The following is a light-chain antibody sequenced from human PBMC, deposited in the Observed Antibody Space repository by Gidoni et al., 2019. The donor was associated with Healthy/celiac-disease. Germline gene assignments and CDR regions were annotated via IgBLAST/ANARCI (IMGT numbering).Light chain of an antibody. CDR2: GAS. CDR3: QQYGSSPTWT. J-gene: IGKJ1*01. V-gene: IGKV3-20*01. Sequence: EIVSSQSPGTLSLSSGERATLSCRVSQSVSSSYLAWYQQNPGQAPRLLIYGASSRATSIPDRISGGGSGTDFTLTISRLEPEDFAVYYCQQYGSSPTWTFGQGTKVEIK. CDR1: QSVSSSY.